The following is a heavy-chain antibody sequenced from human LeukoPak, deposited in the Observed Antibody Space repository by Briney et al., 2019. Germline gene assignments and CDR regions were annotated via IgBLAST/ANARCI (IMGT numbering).Heavy chain of an antibody. D-gene: IGHD6-19*01. CDR3: AREDSSGWYAYDY. Sequence: GGSLRLSCAASGFTFSDYYMSWIRQAPGKGLEWVSYISSSSSYIYYADSVKGRFTISRDNAKNSLYLQMNSLRAEDTAVYYCAREDSSGWYAYDYWGQGTLVTVSS. CDR2: ISSSSSYI. V-gene: IGHV3-11*06. J-gene: IGHJ4*02. CDR1: GFTFSDYY.